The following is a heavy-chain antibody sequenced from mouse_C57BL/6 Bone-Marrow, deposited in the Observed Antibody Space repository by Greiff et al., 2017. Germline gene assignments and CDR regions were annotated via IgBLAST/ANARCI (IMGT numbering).Heavy chain of an antibody. V-gene: IGHV14-2*01. J-gene: IGHJ3*01. D-gene: IGHD1-1*01. CDR2: IDPEDGRT. Sequence: EVQLQQSGAELVKPGASVKLSCTASGFNIKDYYMHWVKQRTEQGLEWIGRIDPEDGRTTYAPQFQGKATITADTSSNTAYLQLSSLTSEYTAVYYCARDLYYYGSSYDTAYWGQGTLVTVSA. CDR3: ARDLYYYGSSYDTAY. CDR1: GFNIKDYY.